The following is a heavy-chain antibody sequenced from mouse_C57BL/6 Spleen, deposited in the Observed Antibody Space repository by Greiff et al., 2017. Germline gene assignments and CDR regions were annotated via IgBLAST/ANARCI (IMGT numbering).Heavy chain of an antibody. J-gene: IGHJ4*01. D-gene: IGHD3-3*01. CDR1: GYTFTSYW. CDR2: IHPNSGST. CDR3: ARGQVATRATDY. V-gene: IGHV1-64*01. Sequence: QVQLQQPGAELVKPGASVKLSCKASGYTFTSYWMHWVKQRPGQGLEWIGMIHPNSGSTNYNEKFKSKATLTVDKSSSTAYMQLSSLTSEDSAVYYCARGQVATRATDYWGQGTSVTVSS.